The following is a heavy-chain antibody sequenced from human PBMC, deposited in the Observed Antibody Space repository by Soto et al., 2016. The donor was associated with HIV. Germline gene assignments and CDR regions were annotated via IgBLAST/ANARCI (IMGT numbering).Heavy chain of an antibody. CDR2: MYHSGNT. Sequence: QVQLQESGPGLVKPSGTLSLTCAVSGASISSNKWWSWVRQPPGKGLEWIGEMYHSGNTNYNPSLKSRVTILADKSKNHFSLILISVTAADTAKYYCVSYSLGDPPNGMDVWGQGTTVTVSS. CDR3: VSYSLGDPPNGMDV. V-gene: IGHV4-4*02. CDR1: GASISSNKW. D-gene: IGHD3-16*01. J-gene: IGHJ6*02.